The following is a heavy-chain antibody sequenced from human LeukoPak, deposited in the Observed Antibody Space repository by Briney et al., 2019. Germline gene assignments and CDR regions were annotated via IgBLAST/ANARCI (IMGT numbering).Heavy chain of an antibody. J-gene: IGHJ6*03. CDR2: IYHSGST. CDR1: AYSISSGYY. Sequence: SETLSLTCTVSAYSISSGYYWGWIRQPPGTGLEWIGSIYHSGSTYYNPSLKSRVTISVDTSKNQFSLKLSSVTAADTAVYYCTRGSIAYYYMDVWGKGTTVTISS. D-gene: IGHD3-22*01. CDR3: TRGSIAYYYMDV. V-gene: IGHV4-38-2*02.